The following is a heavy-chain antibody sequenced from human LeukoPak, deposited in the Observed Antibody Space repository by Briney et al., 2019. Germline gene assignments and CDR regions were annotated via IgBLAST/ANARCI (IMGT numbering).Heavy chain of an antibody. J-gene: IGHJ3*02. Sequence: ASVKVSCKASGYTFTSYYMHWVRQAPGQGLEWMGIINPSGGSTSYAQKFQGWVTMTRDTSISTAYMELSRLRSDDTAVYYCARDTRGYSGYDRGSAFDIWGQGTMVTVSS. D-gene: IGHD5-12*01. V-gene: IGHV1-46*01. CDR1: GYTFTSYY. CDR2: INPSGGST. CDR3: ARDTRGYSGYDRGSAFDI.